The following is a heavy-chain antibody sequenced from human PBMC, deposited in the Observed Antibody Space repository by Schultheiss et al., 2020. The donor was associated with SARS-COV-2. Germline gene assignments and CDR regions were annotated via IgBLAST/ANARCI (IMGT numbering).Heavy chain of an antibody. Sequence: SETLSLTCTVSGGSISSSSYYWGWIRQPPGKGLEWIGEINHSGSNNYNPFLKSRVTISVDTSKKQFSLKLISVTAADTAVYYCARGLGYCSSTSCYNWFDPWGQGTLVTVSS. CDR1: GGSISSSSYY. D-gene: IGHD2-2*02. V-gene: IGHV4-39*07. J-gene: IGHJ5*02. CDR2: INHSGSN. CDR3: ARGLGYCSSTSCYNWFDP.